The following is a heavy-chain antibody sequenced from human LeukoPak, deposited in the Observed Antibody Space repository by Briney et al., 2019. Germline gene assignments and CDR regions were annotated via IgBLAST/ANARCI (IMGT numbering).Heavy chain of an antibody. CDR1: GGSISSGSYD. D-gene: IGHD5-18*01. V-gene: IGHV4-61*02. Sequence: SGTLSLTCTVSGGSISSGSYDGSWIRQPAGKGLEWIGRIYTSGSTNYNPSLKSRVTISVDTSKNQFSLKLSSVTAADTAVYYCARVERGYSYGYTYWGQGTLVTVSS. CDR2: IYTSGST. CDR3: ARVERGYSYGYTY. J-gene: IGHJ4*02.